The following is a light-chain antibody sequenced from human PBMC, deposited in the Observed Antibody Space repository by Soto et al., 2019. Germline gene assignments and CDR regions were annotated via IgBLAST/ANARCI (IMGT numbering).Light chain of an antibody. CDR3: QQSYSTPWT. CDR2: AAS. J-gene: IGKJ1*01. V-gene: IGKV1-39*01. Sequence: DIQMTQSPSSLSASVGDRVTITCRPSQSINRYLNWYQQKPGRAPKLLIYAASSLQSGVPSRFSGSGSWTDFTLTISSLQSEDFATYYCQQSYSTPWTFGQGTKVEIK. CDR1: QSINRY.